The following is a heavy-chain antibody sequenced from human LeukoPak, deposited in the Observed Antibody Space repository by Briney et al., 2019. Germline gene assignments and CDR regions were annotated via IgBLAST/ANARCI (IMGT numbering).Heavy chain of an antibody. V-gene: IGHV1-2*02. CDR1: GYTFTGYY. CDR2: INPNSGGT. D-gene: IGHD3-10*01. J-gene: IGHJ4*02. CDR3: ARVDGSGSYFDY. Sequence: ASVKVSCKASGYTFTGYYMHWVRQAPGQGLEWMGWINPNSGGTNYAQKFQGRVTMTRDTSISTAYMELSRLRPDDTAVYYCARVDGSGSYFDYWGQGTLVTVSS.